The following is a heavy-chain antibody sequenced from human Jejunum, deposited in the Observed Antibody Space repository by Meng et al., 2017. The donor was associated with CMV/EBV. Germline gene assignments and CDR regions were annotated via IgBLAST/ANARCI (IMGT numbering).Heavy chain of an antibody. CDR1: GGSSSRSSYY. CDR3: ASQIGIRSGYYYVY. D-gene: IGHD3-3*01. J-gene: IGHJ4*02. V-gene: IGHV4-39*07. Sequence: GGSSSRSSYYLGWIRRPPGKGLEWIGSMYYSGSTYYNPSLKSRVTISADTSKNQFSLRLSSVTAADTAVYYCASQIGIRSGYYYVYWGQGTLVTVSS. CDR2: MYYSGST.